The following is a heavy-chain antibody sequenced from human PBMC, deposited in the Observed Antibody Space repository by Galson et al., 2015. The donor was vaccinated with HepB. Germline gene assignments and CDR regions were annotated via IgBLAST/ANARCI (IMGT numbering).Heavy chain of an antibody. V-gene: IGHV3-30-3*01. CDR3: ARAPIIAVLTANVFPPIMDAAGPLGHPAKGMMYWFDP. CDR1: GFTFSSYS. CDR2: ISYDGVSE. Sequence: SLRLSCAASGFTFSSYSMHWVRQAPGKGLEWVAVISYDGVSEYYAESVKGRFTISRDNSKDVLFLQMNTLRTEDTAVYYCARAPIIAVLTANVFPPIMDAAGPLGHPAKGMMYWFDPWGQGTLVTVSS. J-gene: IGHJ5*02. D-gene: IGHD2-2*01.